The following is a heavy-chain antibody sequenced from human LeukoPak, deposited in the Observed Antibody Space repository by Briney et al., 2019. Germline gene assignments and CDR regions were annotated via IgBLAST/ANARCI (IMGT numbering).Heavy chain of an antibody. Sequence: SETLSLTCTVSGASIGNYYWNWIRQPPGKGLEWIGYIYYSGSTYYNPSLKSQVTISVDTSKNQFSLKLSSVTAADTAVYYCARAQWGAGDYWGQGTLVTVSS. CDR3: ARAQWGAGDY. CDR2: IYYSGST. D-gene: IGHD1-26*01. V-gene: IGHV4-59*12. J-gene: IGHJ4*02. CDR1: GASIGNYY.